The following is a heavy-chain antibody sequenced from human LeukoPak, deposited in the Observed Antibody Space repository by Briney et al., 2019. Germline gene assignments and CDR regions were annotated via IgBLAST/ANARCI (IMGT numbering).Heavy chain of an antibody. V-gene: IGHV3-23*01. Sequence: PGGSLRLSCAASGFTFSSYAMSWVRQAPGKGLEWVLAVSASGGSTYYADSVKGRFTISRDNSKNTLYLQMNSLRAEDTAVYYCASSSDCSSGSCYSPLDSWGQGTLVTVSS. CDR3: ASSSDCSSGSCYSPLDS. CDR2: VSASGGST. D-gene: IGHD2-15*01. CDR1: GFTFSSYA. J-gene: IGHJ4*02.